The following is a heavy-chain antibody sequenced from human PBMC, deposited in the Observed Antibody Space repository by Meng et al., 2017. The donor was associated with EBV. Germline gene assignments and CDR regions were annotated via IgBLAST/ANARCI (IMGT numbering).Heavy chain of an antibody. Sequence: ITLKESGPTLVKPTQTLTLPCTFSGFSLSTSGVGVGWIRQPPGKALEWLALIYWDDDKRYSPSLKSRLTITKDTSKNQVVLTMTNMDPVDTATYFCAHSRVGATEFDYWGQGTLVTVSS. D-gene: IGHD1-26*01. CDR3: AHSRVGATEFDY. CDR2: IYWDDDK. CDR1: GFSLSTSGVG. V-gene: IGHV2-5*02. J-gene: IGHJ4*02.